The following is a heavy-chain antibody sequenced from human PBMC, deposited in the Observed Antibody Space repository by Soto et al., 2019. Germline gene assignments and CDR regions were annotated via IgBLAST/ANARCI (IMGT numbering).Heavy chain of an antibody. J-gene: IGHJ4*02. CDR3: AITSYDSSGYYSLDY. Sequence: QVQLQESGPGLVKPSQTLSLTCTVSGGSISSGGYYWSWIRQHPGKGLEWIGYIYYSGSTYYNPSIKRLVTISVDTSKNQFTLKLSAVTAANTAVYYCAITSYDSSGYYSLDYWGQGTLVTVSS. CDR2: IYYSGST. V-gene: IGHV4-31*01. D-gene: IGHD3-22*01. CDR1: GGSISSGGYY.